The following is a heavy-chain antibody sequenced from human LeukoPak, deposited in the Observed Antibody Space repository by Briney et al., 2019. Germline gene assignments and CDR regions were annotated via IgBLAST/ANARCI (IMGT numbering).Heavy chain of an antibody. Sequence: GGSLRLSCAASGFTFSSYAMHWVRQAPGKGLEWVAVISYDGSNKYYADSVKGRFTISRDNSENTLYLQMNSLRAEDTAVYYCARERIAATGTNWFDPWGQGTLVTVSS. J-gene: IGHJ5*02. CDR2: ISYDGSNK. CDR3: ARERIAATGTNWFDP. D-gene: IGHD6-13*01. CDR1: GFTFSSYA. V-gene: IGHV3-30*04.